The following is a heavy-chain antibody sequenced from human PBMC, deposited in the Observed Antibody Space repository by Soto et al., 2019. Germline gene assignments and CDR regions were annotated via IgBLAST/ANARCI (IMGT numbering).Heavy chain of an antibody. CDR1: GFTFSSYA. J-gene: IGHJ6*02. CDR3: ARAYCSGGSCYSDYGMDV. Sequence: QGQLVESGGGVVQPGRSLRLSCAASGFTFSSYAMHWVRQAPGKGLEWVAVISYDGSNKYYADSVKGRFTISRDNSKNTLYLQMNSLRAEDTAVYYCARAYCSGGSCYSDYGMDVWGQGTTVTVSS. V-gene: IGHV3-30-3*01. D-gene: IGHD2-15*01. CDR2: ISYDGSNK.